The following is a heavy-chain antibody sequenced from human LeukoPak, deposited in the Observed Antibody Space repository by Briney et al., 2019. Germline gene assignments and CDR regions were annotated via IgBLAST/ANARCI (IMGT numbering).Heavy chain of an antibody. J-gene: IGHJ4*02. D-gene: IGHD1-1*01. V-gene: IGHV5-51*01. CDR3: ARSRSAPGYLIS. Sequence: GESLKISCKGSGYSFTSYWIGWVRQMPGKGLEWMGIIYPGDSDTRYSPSFQGQVTISADKSISTAYLQSSRPKASDTAMSYCARSRSAPGYLISWGQGTLDTVSS. CDR1: GYSFTSYW. CDR2: IYPGDSDT.